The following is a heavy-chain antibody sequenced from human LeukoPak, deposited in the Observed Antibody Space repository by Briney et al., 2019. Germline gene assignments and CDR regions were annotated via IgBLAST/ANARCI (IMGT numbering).Heavy chain of an antibody. CDR2: IRYDGSNK. CDR1: GFTFSSYA. J-gene: IGHJ4*02. V-gene: IGHV3-30*02. CDR3: AKDMGGYCSSTRCYPFDY. Sequence: GRSLRLSCAASGFTFSSYAMHWVRQAPGKGLEWVSFIRYDGSNKYYADSVKGRFTISRDNAKNSLYLQMNSLRAEDTALYYCAKDMGGYCSSTRCYPFDYWGQGTLVTVSS. D-gene: IGHD2-2*01.